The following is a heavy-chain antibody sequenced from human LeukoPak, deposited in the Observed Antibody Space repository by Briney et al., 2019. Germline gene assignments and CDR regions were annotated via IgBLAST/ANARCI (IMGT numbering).Heavy chain of an antibody. CDR2: MYYSANT. CDR3: ARVLDIVATIRTWFDP. V-gene: IGHV4-59*12. Sequence: PSETLSLTCTVSGASISGYYWTWIRQPPGKGLEWIGQMYYSANTNYNPSLKSRVTMSVDTSKNQFSLKLSSVTAADTAVYYCARVLDIVATIRTWFDPWGQGTLVTVSS. J-gene: IGHJ5*02. CDR1: GASISGYY. D-gene: IGHD5-12*01.